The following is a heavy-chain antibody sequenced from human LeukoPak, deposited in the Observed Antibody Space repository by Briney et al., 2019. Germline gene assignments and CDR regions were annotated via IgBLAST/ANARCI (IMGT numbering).Heavy chain of an antibody. CDR2: INPKSGCA. J-gene: IGHJ4*02. Sequence: ASVKVSCKASGFTFNAYNIHWVRQAPGQGLEWMGWINPKSGCANYAQKFQGRVTMARDTSISTAYMELSRLRSDDTAVYYCARVRVMGGSEVDYWGQGTLVTVSS. D-gene: IGHD3-10*01. CDR1: GFTFNAYN. CDR3: ARVRVMGGSEVDY. V-gene: IGHV1-2*02.